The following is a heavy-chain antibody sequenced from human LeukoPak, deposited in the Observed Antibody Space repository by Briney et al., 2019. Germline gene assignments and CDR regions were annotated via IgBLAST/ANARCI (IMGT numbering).Heavy chain of an antibody. CDR2: IYHSGST. Sequence: PSETLSLTCAVSGYSISSGYYWGWIRQPPGKGLEWIGSIYHSGSTYYNPSIKSRVTISVDTSKNQFSLKLSSVTAADTAVYYCARVWSGYCSSTSCYVAYNWFDPWGQGTLVTVSS. CDR1: GYSISSGYY. V-gene: IGHV4-38-2*01. CDR3: ARVWSGYCSSTSCYVAYNWFDP. D-gene: IGHD2-2*01. J-gene: IGHJ5*02.